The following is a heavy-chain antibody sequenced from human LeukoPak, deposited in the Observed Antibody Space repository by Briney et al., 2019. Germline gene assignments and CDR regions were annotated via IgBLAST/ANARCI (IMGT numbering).Heavy chain of an antibody. CDR1: GYTFTGYY. CDR3: ARDRPLEAEYYYGFYDFDY. D-gene: IGHD3-10*01. V-gene: IGHV1-2*02. J-gene: IGHJ4*02. Sequence: ASVKVSCKASGYTFTGYYIHWVRQAPGQGLEWMGWISPNSGGTNHAQKFQGRVTMTRDTSISTAYMELSRLRSDDTAVYYCARDRPLEAEYYYGFYDFDYWGQGTLVTVSS. CDR2: ISPNSGGT.